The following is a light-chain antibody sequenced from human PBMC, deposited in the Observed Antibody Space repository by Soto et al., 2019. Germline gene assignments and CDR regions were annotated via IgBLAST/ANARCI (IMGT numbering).Light chain of an antibody. CDR2: GAS. Sequence: EIVLTQSPGTLSLSPGERATLSCRASQSVSSNFLAWYQQKPGQAPRLLIYGASSRATDIPDRFSGSGSGTDFTLTISRLEPEDFAVYYCQQCGGSPKTFGQGTKVEIK. J-gene: IGKJ1*01. CDR1: QSVSSNF. V-gene: IGKV3-20*01. CDR3: QQCGGSPKT.